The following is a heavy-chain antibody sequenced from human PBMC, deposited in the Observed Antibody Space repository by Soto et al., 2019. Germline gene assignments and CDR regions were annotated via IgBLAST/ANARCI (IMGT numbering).Heavy chain of an antibody. CDR3: AMVDVYVTPSPQDV. CDR1: GYSFTRYG. Sequence: QVQLVQSRAEVKNPGASVKVSCKASGYSFTRYGIAWARQAPGQGLERMGWINTYNGNTNYAQNLQGRVTLTTDTSTSTAYIELTSLRSNDTAIYYCAMVDVYVTPSPQDVWGQGTTVSVSS. J-gene: IGHJ6*02. CDR2: INTYNGNT. D-gene: IGHD3-16*01. V-gene: IGHV1-18*01.